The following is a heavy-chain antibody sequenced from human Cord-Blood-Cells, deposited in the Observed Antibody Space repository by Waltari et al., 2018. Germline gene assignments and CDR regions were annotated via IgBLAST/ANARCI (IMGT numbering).Heavy chain of an antibody. D-gene: IGHD5-18*01. V-gene: IGHV3-73*02. CDR2: IRSKANSYAT. Sequence: EVQLVESGGGLVQPGGSLKLSCAASGFTFRGSAMHWVRQASGNGLEWVGRIRSKANSYATAYAASVKGRFTISRDDSKNTAYLQMNSLKTEDTAVYYCTRSDTATYHEGYYGMDVWGQGTTVTVSS. CDR3: TRSDTATYHEGYYGMDV. J-gene: IGHJ6*02. CDR1: GFTFRGSA.